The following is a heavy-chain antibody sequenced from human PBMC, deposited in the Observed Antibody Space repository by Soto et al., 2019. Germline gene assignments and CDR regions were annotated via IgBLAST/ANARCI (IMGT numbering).Heavy chain of an antibody. CDR3: ARDLAGYYYYRSGYALGY. CDR2: ISAYNGNT. CDR1: GYTFTSYG. J-gene: IGHJ4*02. D-gene: IGHD3-22*01. V-gene: IGHV1-18*01. Sequence: QVQLVQSGAEVKKPGASVKVSCKASGYTFTSYGISWVRQAPGQGLEWMGWISAYNGNTNYAQKLQGRVTMTTDTATSTAYMELRSLRSDDTAVYYCARDLAGYYYYRSGYALGYWCQGTLVTVSS.